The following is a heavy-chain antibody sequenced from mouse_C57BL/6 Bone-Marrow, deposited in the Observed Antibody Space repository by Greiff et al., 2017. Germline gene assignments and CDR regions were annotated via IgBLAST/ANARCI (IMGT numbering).Heavy chain of an antibody. D-gene: IGHD2-4*01. J-gene: IGHJ3*01. CDR1: GYTFTDYY. CDR3: ARDDYDWFAY. CDR2: INPNNGGT. V-gene: IGHV1-26*01. Sequence: EVQLQQSGHELVKPGASVKISCKASGYTFTDYYMNWVKQSHGKSLEWIGDINPNNGGTSYNQKFKGKATLTVDKSSSTAYMELRSLTSEDSAVYYCARDDYDWFAYWGQGTLVTVSA.